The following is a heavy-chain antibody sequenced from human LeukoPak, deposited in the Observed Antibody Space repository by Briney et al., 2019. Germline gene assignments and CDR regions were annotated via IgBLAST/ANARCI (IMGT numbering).Heavy chain of an antibody. CDR1: GGTFSSYA. Sequence: SVKVSCKASGGTFSSYAISWVRQAPGQGLEWMGRIIPILGIANYAQKFQGRVTITADKSTSTAYMELSSLRSEDTAVYYCARDRYLLLRFNYFDYWGQGTLVTVSS. D-gene: IGHD2-15*01. J-gene: IGHJ4*02. V-gene: IGHV1-69*04. CDR2: IIPILGIA. CDR3: ARDRYLLLRFNYFDY.